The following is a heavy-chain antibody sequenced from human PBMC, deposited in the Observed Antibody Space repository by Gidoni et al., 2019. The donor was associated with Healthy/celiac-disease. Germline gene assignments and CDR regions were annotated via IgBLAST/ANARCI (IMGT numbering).Heavy chain of an antibody. CDR3: ARWTRSSWYRPPSWYFDL. Sequence: QVQLQESGPGLVKPSQTLSLTCTVSGGSITSRSYSWSWIRQPAGKGREWIGRTYTRGSTNHNPSLKSRVTISVDTSKNQFSLKLSSVTAADTAVYYCARWTRSSWYRPPSWYFDLWGRGTLVTVSS. V-gene: IGHV4-61*02. CDR1: GGSITSRSYS. J-gene: IGHJ2*01. D-gene: IGHD6-13*01. CDR2: TYTRGST.